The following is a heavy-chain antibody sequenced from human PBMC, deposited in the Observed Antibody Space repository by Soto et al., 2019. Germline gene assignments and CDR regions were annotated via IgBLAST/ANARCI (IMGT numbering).Heavy chain of an antibody. Sequence: ASVKVSCKASGYTFTSYCISWVRQAPGQGLEWMGWISAYNGNTNYAQKLQGRVTMTTDTSTSTAYMELRSLRSDDTAVYYCARRRSVAGNNWFDPWGQGTLVTVSS. CDR2: ISAYNGNT. CDR1: GYTFTSYC. J-gene: IGHJ5*02. CDR3: ARRRSVAGNNWFDP. D-gene: IGHD6-19*01. V-gene: IGHV1-18*04.